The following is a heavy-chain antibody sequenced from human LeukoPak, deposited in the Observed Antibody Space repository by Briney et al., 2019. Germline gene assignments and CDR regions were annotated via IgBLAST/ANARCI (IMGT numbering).Heavy chain of an antibody. CDR3: AHTAYYYDSSGHADAFDI. D-gene: IGHD3-22*01. CDR1: GFSLSTRGVG. J-gene: IGHJ3*02. Sequence: SGPTLVKPTQTLTLTCTFSGFSLSTRGVGVGWIRQPPGKALEWLALIYWDDDKRYSPSLKSRLTITKDTSKNQVVLTMTNMDPVDTATYYCAHTAYYYDSSGHADAFDIWGQGTMVTVSS. CDR2: IYWDDDK. V-gene: IGHV2-5*02.